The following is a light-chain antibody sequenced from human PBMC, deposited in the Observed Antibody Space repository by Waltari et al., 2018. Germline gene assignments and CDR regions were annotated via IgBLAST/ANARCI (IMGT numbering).Light chain of an antibody. CDR2: EVT. V-gene: IGLV2-14*01. CDR3: LSYTSSSTPVL. CDR1: SSHVGGSKY. J-gene: IGLJ2*01. Sequence: QSALTQPASVSGSPGQSITIACTGPSSHVGGSKYVSWYQQHPGKAPKFIIYEVTNRPSGVSNRFSGSKSGNTASLTISGLQAEDEADYYCLSYTSSSTPVLFGGGTKVTVL.